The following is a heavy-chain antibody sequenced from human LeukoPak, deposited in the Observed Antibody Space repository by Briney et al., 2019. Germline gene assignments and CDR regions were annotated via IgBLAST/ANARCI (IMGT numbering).Heavy chain of an antibody. D-gene: IGHD2-15*01. CDR3: ARSGRVGSYGMDG. V-gene: IGHV3-53*01. CDR1: GFTVSNNY. J-gene: IGHJ6*02. CDR2: IYSGGST. Sequence: GGSLRLSCAASGFTVSNNYMSWVRQAPGKGLEWVSVIYSGGSTYYADSVKGRFTISRDNSKNTLYLQMNSLRAEDTAVYYCARSGRVGSYGMDGWGQGATVTVSS.